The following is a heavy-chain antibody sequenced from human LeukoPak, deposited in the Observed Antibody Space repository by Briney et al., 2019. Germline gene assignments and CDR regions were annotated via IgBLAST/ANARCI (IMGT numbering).Heavy chain of an antibody. CDR1: GGSISSSNW. CDR3: ARHYGP. CDR2: IYYSGST. V-gene: IGHV4-4*02. Sequence: SGTLSLTCAVSGGSISSSNWWSWVRQPPGKGLEWIGSIYYSGSTYYNPSLKSRVTISVDTSKNQFSLKLNSVTATDTAVYYCARHYGPWGQGTLVTVSS. D-gene: IGHD3-16*01. J-gene: IGHJ4*02.